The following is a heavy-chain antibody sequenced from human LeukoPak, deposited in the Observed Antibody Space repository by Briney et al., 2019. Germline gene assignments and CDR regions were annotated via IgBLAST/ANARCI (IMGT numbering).Heavy chain of an antibody. V-gene: IGHV4-39*01. Sequence: PSETLSLTCSVSGGSIVTSSYYWGWIRQPPGKGLDWIASIHYRGSIYYNPSLKSRVTMAVDTSKSQVSLKLSSVTAADTAVYYCARLLTVTTLDAFDIWGQGTMVTVSS. J-gene: IGHJ3*02. CDR1: GGSIVTSSYY. D-gene: IGHD4-17*01. CDR2: IHYRGSI. CDR3: ARLLTVTTLDAFDI.